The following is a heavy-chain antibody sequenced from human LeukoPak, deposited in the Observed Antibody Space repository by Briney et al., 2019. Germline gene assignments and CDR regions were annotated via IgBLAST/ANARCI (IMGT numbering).Heavy chain of an antibody. CDR3: AGVTVATGEY. J-gene: IGHJ4*02. CDR2: INHSGST. Sequence: SETLSLTRAVYGGSFSGYYWSWIRQPPGKGLEWIGEINHSGSTNYNPSLKSRVTISVDTSKNQFSLKLSSVTAADTAVYYCAGVTVATGEYWGQGTLVTVSS. V-gene: IGHV4-34*01. D-gene: IGHD5-12*01. CDR1: GGSFSGYY.